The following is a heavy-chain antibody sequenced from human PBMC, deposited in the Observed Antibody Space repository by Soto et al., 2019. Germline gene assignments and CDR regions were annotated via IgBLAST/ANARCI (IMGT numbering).Heavy chain of an antibody. Sequence: GSLRLSCAASRYTFKSHGLSWVRQAPGKGLGWVSTIDSSGVNTHYADSVKGRFTISRDNSRNTLHLQMHDLRADDTALYYCVSWVSAQFDYWGQGTVVTVSS. V-gene: IGHV3-23*01. D-gene: IGHD3-16*01. CDR3: VSWVSAQFDY. CDR2: IDSSGVNT. CDR1: RYTFKSHG. J-gene: IGHJ4*02.